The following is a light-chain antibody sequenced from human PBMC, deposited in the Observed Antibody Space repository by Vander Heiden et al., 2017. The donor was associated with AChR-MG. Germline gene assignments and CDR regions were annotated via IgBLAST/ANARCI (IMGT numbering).Light chain of an antibody. Sequence: QSVLTLPPSASATPGQRVTISCSGSSSNSGSNFVYWYQQHPGTAPKLLIYRNNQRPSGVPDRFSGSKSGTSASLAISGLRSEDEADYYCAAWDDSLSGPVFGGGTKLTVL. CDR1: SSNSGSNF. CDR2: RNN. CDR3: AAWDDSLSGPV. J-gene: IGLJ2*01. V-gene: IGLV1-47*01.